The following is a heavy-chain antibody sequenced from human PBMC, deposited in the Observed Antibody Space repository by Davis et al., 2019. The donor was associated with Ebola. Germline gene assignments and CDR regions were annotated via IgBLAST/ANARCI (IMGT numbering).Heavy chain of an antibody. CDR2: ISSSSSYI. Sequence: PGGSLRLSCAASGFTFSSYSMNRVRQSPGKGLEWVSSISSSSSYIYYADSVKGRFTISRDNAKNSLYLQMNSLRDEDTAVYYCAREYCSGGSCYIDPWGQGTLVTVSS. V-gene: IGHV3-21*01. CDR1: GFTFSSYS. D-gene: IGHD2-15*01. CDR3: AREYCSGGSCYIDP. J-gene: IGHJ5*02.